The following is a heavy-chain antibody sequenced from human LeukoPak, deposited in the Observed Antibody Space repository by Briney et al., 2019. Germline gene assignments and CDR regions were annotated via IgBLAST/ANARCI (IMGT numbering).Heavy chain of an antibody. CDR3: AKRGVVIRVILVGFHKEAYYFDS. J-gene: IGHJ4*02. V-gene: IGHV3-23*01. CDR2: ISDSGGRT. Sequence: GGSLRLSCAVSGITLSNYGMSWVRQAPGKGLEWVAGISDSGGRTNYADSVKGRFTISRDNPKNTLYLQMNSLRAEDTAVYFCAKRGVVIRVILVGFHKEAYYFDSWGQGSLVTVSS. CDR1: GITLSNYG. D-gene: IGHD3-22*01.